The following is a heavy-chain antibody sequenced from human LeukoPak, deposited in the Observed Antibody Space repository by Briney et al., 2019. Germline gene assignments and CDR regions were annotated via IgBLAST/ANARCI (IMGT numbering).Heavy chain of an antibody. CDR1: GYSISSGYY. CDR3: ARDRPPNLLLWFGESSNWFDP. D-gene: IGHD3-10*01. V-gene: IGHV4-38-2*02. CDR2: IYHSGST. Sequence: SETLSLTCAVSGYSISSGYYWGWIRQPPGKGLEWIGSIYHSGSTYYNPSLKSRVTISVDTSKNQFSLKLSSVTAADTAVYYCARDRPPNLLLWFGESSNWFDPWGQGTTVTVSS. J-gene: IGHJ5*01.